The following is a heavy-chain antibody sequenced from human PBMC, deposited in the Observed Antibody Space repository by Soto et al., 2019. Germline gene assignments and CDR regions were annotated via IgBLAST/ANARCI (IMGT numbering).Heavy chain of an antibody. CDR2: ISSSSSYI. D-gene: IGHD4-4*01. CDR1: GFTFSSYS. V-gene: IGHV3-21*01. Sequence: GGSLRLSCAASGFTFSSYSMNWVRQAPGKGLEWVSSISSSSSYIYYADSVKGRFTISRDNAKNSLYLQMNSLKAEDTAVYYCARVKSTVTPKRPFDYWGQGTLVTVSS. CDR3: ARVKSTVTPKRPFDY. J-gene: IGHJ4*02.